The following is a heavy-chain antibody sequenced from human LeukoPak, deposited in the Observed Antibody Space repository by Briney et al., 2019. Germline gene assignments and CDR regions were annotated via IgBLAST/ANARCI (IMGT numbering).Heavy chain of an antibody. V-gene: IGHV3-23*01. Sequence: PGGSLRLSCATSGFTISSYAMSWVRQAPGKGLEWVSAINGGGGLTYYADSVEGRFTISRDNSKNTLYLQMNSLRAEDTAVYYCAKSGGGDCTGDYCINWFDPWGQGTLVTVSS. D-gene: IGHD2-8*02. J-gene: IGHJ5*02. CDR3: AKSGGGDCTGDYCINWFDP. CDR1: GFTISSYA. CDR2: INGGGGLT.